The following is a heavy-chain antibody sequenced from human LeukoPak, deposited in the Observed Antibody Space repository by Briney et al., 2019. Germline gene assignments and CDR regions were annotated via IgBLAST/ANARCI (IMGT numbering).Heavy chain of an antibody. D-gene: IGHD3-10*01. CDR2: IRYDGSNK. J-gene: IGHJ4*02. Sequence: GGSLRLSCAASGFTFSSYGMHWVRQAPGKGLEWVAFIRYDGSNKYYADSVKGRFTISRDNSKNTLYLQMNSLRAEDTAVYYCAKELWFGELLSALDYWGQGTLVTVSS. CDR3: AKELWFGELLSALDY. V-gene: IGHV3-30*02. CDR1: GFTFSSYG.